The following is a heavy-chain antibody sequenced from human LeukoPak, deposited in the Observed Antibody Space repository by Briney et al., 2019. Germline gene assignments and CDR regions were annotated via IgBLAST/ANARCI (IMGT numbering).Heavy chain of an antibody. V-gene: IGHV4-59*01. D-gene: IGHD5-24*01. J-gene: IGHJ4*02. Sequence: SETLSLTCTVTGGSISNYYWSWIRQPPGKGLEWIGYVYYTGSTNFNPSLKSRVTMSLDTTRNQFSLQLTTLTAADTAVYYSARGAMATTPFFDYWGQGTLVTVSS. CDR1: GGSISNYY. CDR3: ARGAMATTPFFDY. CDR2: VYYTGST.